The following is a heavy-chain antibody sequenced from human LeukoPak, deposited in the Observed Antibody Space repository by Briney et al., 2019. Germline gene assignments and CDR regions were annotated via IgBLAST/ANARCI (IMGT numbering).Heavy chain of an antibody. CDR3: ARVEGLGATTVGFDY. CDR1: GGTFSSSA. D-gene: IGHD1-26*01. J-gene: IGHJ4*02. CDR2: IIPLFGIA. Sequence: ASVKLSCKASGGTFSSSAISWVRQAPGQGLEWMGRIIPLFGIANYAQKFRGRVTITADKSTSTAYMELSSLRSEDTAVYYCARVEGLGATTVGFDYWGQGTLVTVSS. V-gene: IGHV1-69*04.